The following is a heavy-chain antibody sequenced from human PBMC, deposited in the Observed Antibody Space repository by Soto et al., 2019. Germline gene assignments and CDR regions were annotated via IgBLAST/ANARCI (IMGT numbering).Heavy chain of an antibody. J-gene: IGHJ3*02. CDR1: GYTFTSYG. D-gene: IGHD6-19*01. CDR3: ARYRIAVAGTSAFDI. Sequence: ASVKVSCKASGYTFTSYGISWVRQAPGQGLEWMGWISAYNGNTNYAQKLQGRVTMITDTSTSTAYMELRSLRSDDTAVYYCARYRIAVAGTSAFDIWGQGTMVTVSS. V-gene: IGHV1-18*01. CDR2: ISAYNGNT.